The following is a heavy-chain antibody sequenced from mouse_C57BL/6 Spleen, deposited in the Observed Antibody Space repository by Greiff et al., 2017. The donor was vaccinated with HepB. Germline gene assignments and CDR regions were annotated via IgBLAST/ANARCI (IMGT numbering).Heavy chain of an antibody. CDR2: INPNNGGT. D-gene: IGHD1-1*01. CDR1: GYTFTDYY. CDR3: ARLRNYYGSLDY. V-gene: IGHV1-26*01. Sequence: EVQLQQSGPELVKPGASVKISCKASGYTFTDYYMNWVKQSHGKSLEWIGDINPNNGGTSYNQKFKGKATLTVDKSSSTAYMELRSLTSEDSAVYYCARLRNYYGSLDYWGQGTTLTVSS. J-gene: IGHJ2*01.